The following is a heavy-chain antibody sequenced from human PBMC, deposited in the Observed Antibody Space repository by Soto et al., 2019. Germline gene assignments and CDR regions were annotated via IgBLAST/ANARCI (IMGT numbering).Heavy chain of an antibody. Sequence: QAQLVQSGAEVKKPGASVKISCKASGYTFTSHAMHWVRQAPGQRPEWMGWINAGTGNTRYSQKFEVRVTISMDTAANASYKEINIPTSENTAVYYWARRRAHRSHSYYGMDVWGQGTTVTVS. J-gene: IGHJ6*02. CDR1: GYTFTSHA. V-gene: IGHV1-3*01. CDR2: INAGTGNT. CDR3: ARRRAHRSHSYYGMDV.